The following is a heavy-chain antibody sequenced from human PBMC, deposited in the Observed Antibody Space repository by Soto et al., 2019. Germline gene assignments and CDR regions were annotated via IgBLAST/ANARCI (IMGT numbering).Heavy chain of an antibody. CDR3: ARHLGKWGWDY. D-gene: IGHD7-27*01. CDR2: IYYSGGA. V-gene: IGHV4-59*08. CDR1: GGSISGYY. J-gene: IGHJ4*02. Sequence: QVRLQESGPGLVKPSETLSLTCTVSGGSISGYYWSWIRQPPGERLQWIADIYYSGGAKYNPSLKSRVTISVDTSRNQFSLRLSSVTAADTALYYCARHLGKWGWDYWGQGILVTVSS.